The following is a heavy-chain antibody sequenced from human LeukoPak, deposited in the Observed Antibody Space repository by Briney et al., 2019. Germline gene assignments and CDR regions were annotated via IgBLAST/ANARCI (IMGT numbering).Heavy chain of an antibody. D-gene: IGHD6-19*01. Sequence: SETLSLTCTVSGGSISGSSYYWGWIRQPPGKGLEWIGSIYYSGSTYYNPSLKSRVTISVDTSKNQFSLKLSSVTAADTAVYYCARRVAGPFDYWGQGTLVTVSS. CDR2: IYYSGST. CDR3: ARRVAGPFDY. CDR1: GGSISGSSYY. J-gene: IGHJ4*02. V-gene: IGHV4-39*01.